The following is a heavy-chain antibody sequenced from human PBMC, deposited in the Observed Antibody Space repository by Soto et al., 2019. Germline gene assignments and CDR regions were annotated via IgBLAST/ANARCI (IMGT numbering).Heavy chain of an antibody. CDR1: GLTYSSYA. J-gene: IGHJ6*02. Sequence: PRGALRRSGAGSGLTYSSYAMKWFRQDQGKGLEWVSLIGESGTPTYYADSVKGRFTISRDNSGNTLFLEMYSLRAEDTAVYYCARYIPGVRYYGMDVWGHGTTVPVSS. CDR3: ARYIPGVRYYGMDV. V-gene: IGHV3-23*01. CDR2: IGESGTPT. D-gene: IGHD2-2*01.